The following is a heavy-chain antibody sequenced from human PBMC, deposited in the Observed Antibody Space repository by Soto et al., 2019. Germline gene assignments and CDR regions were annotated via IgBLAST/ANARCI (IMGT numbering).Heavy chain of an antibody. V-gene: IGHV4-59*01. CDR2: IYYSGST. CDR3: ARDLYGDYAAFAFDI. D-gene: IGHD4-17*01. J-gene: IGHJ3*02. CDR1: GGSISSYY. Sequence: SETLSLTCTVSGGSISSYYWSWIRQPPGKGLEWIGYIYYSGSTNYNPSLKSRVTISVDTSKNQFSLKLSSVTAADTAVYYCARDLYGDYAAFAFDIWGQGTMVTVSS.